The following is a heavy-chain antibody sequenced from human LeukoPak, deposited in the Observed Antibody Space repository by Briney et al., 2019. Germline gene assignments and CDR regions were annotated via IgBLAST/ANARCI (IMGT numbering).Heavy chain of an antibody. D-gene: IGHD3-3*01. CDR3: AVYYDFWSSYHNLDY. CDR1: GFTFTSSA. J-gene: IGHJ4*02. CDR2: IVVGSGNT. Sequence: SVKVSCKASGFTFTSSAVQWVRQARGQRLEWIGWIVVGSGNTNYAQKFQERVTITRDMSTSTAYMELSSLRSEDTAVYYCAVYYDFWSSYHNLDYWGQGTLVTVSS. V-gene: IGHV1-58*01.